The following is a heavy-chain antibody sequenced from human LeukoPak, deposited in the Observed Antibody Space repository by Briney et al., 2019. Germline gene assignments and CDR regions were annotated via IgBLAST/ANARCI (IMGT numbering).Heavy chain of an antibody. J-gene: IGHJ4*02. CDR1: GFTFSSYS. CDR3: ARDMNYGSGSYYYDY. Sequence: GGSLRLSCAASGFTFSSYSMNWVRQAPGKGLEWVSYISTSGTNIYYADSVKGRFTISRDNAKNSLYLQMISLRDEDTAVYYCARDMNYGSGSYYYDYWGQGTLVTVSS. D-gene: IGHD3-10*01. CDR2: ISTSGTNI. V-gene: IGHV3-48*02.